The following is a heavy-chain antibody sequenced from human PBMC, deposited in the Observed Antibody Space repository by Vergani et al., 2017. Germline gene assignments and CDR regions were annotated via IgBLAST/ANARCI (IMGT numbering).Heavy chain of an antibody. J-gene: IGHJ6*02. D-gene: IGHD3-9*01. CDR1: GFTFSSYW. Sequence: EVQLVESGGGLVQPGGSLRLSCAASGFTFSSYWMSWVRQAPGKGLEWVANIKQDGSEKYYVDSVKGRFTISRDNAKNSLYLQMNSLRAEDTAVYYCARDSNVFYFDILTGPPTKGEYYYYGMDVWGQGTTVTVSS. CDR3: ARDSNVFYFDILTGPPTKGEYYYYGMDV. V-gene: IGHV3-7*03. CDR2: IKQDGSEK.